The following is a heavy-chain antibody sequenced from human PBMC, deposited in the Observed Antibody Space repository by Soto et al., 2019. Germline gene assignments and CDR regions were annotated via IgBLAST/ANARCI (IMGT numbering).Heavy chain of an antibody. CDR2: IWYDGSNK. J-gene: IGHJ4*02. CDR1: GFTFSSYG. D-gene: IGHD2-2*01. V-gene: IGHV3-33*01. Sequence: QVQLVESGGGVVQPGRSLRLSCAASGFTFSSYGMHWVRQAPGKGLEWVAVIWYDGSNKYYADSVKGRFTISRDNSKNTLYLQMNSLRAEDTAVYYCARDDQPLCLSYWGQGTLVTVSS. CDR3: ARDDQPLCLSY.